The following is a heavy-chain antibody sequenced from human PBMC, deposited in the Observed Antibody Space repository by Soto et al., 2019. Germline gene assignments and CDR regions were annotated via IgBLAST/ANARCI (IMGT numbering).Heavy chain of an antibody. V-gene: IGHV4-34*01. CDR3: ARRGGIVVVPAAKEGRNWFDP. Sequence: SETLSLTCAVYGGSFSGYYWSWIRQPPGKGLEWIGEINHSGSTNYNPSLKSRVTISVDTSKNQFSLKLSSVTAADTAVYYCARRGGIVVVPAAKEGRNWFDPWGQGTLVTVSS. D-gene: IGHD2-2*01. CDR1: GGSFSGYY. J-gene: IGHJ5*02. CDR2: INHSGST.